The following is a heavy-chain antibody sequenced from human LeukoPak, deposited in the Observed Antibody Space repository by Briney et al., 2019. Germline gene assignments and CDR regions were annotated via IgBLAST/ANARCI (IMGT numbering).Heavy chain of an antibody. Sequence: GGSLRLSCAASGFTFSSYAMSWVRQAPGKGLEWVSAISGSGGSTYYADSVKGRFTISRDNSKNTLYLQMNSLRAEDTAVYYCAKDRSWGIAAAGTGWFDPWGQGTLVTVSS. J-gene: IGHJ5*02. CDR2: ISGSGGST. CDR3: AKDRSWGIAAAGTGWFDP. V-gene: IGHV3-23*01. D-gene: IGHD6-13*01. CDR1: GFTFSSYA.